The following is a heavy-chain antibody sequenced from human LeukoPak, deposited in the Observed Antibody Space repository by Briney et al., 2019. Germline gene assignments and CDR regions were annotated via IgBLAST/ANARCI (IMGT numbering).Heavy chain of an antibody. CDR3: GREILEPGKTLTY. J-gene: IGHJ4*02. CDR2: INDDGTFT. Sequence: GGSLGLSCAASGFTFSNYWMHWVRQVPGKGLVWVSRINDDGTFTTYADSVKGRFTISRDNAKNTLYLQMNSLRAEDTAVYYCGREILEPGKTLTYWGQGSLITVSS. V-gene: IGHV3-74*01. CDR1: GFTFSNYW. D-gene: IGHD1-14*01.